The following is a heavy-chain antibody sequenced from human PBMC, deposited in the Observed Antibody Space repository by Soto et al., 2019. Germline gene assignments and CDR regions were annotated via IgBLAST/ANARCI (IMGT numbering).Heavy chain of an antibody. D-gene: IGHD3-16*01. Sequence: PGGSLRLSCAASGFTFDDYAMHWVRQAPGKGLEWVSGISWNSGSIGYADSVKGRFTISRDNAKNSLYLQMNSLRAEDTALYYCVKGGWFDYWGQGALVTVSS. CDR3: VKGGWFDY. CDR1: GFTFDDYA. V-gene: IGHV3-9*01. J-gene: IGHJ5*01. CDR2: ISWNSGSI.